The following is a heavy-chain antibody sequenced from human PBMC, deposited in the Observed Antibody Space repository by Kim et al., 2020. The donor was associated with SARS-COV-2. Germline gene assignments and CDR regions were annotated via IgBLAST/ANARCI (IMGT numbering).Heavy chain of an antibody. CDR2: IYYSGST. J-gene: IGHJ4*02. CDR3: ARELSEDGFDY. D-gene: IGHD2-15*01. CDR1: GGSISSYY. Sequence: SETLSLTCTVSGGSISSYYWSWIRQPPGKGLEWIGYIYYSGSTNYNPSLKSRVTISVDTSKNQFSLKLSSVTAADTAVYYCARELSEDGFDYWGQGTLVTVSS. V-gene: IGHV4-59*01.